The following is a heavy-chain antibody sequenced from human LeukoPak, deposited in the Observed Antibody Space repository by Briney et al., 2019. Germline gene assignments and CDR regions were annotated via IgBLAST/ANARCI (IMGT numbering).Heavy chain of an antibody. CDR1: GGSISSNDW. Sequence: PSETLSLTCAVSGGSISSNDWWTWVRQPPGKGLEWIGEIYHSGSTNYNPSLKSRITISVDKSKNQFSLKLSSVTAADTAVYYCARGEAYYYGSGSYLANGMDVWGQGTTVTVSS. D-gene: IGHD3-10*01. CDR2: IYHSGST. J-gene: IGHJ6*02. CDR3: ARGEAYYYGSGSYLANGMDV. V-gene: IGHV4-4*02.